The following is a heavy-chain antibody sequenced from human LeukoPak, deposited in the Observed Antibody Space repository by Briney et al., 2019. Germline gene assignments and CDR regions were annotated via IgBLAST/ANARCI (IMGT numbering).Heavy chain of an antibody. J-gene: IGHJ4*02. CDR3: ARDPGSGSYYIEYYFDY. V-gene: IGHV4-59*12. Sequence: SETLSLTCTVSGGSISSYYWSWIRQPPGKGLEWIGYIYYSGSTNYKPSLKSRVTISVDTSKNQFSLKLSSVTAADTAVYYCARDPGSGSYYIEYYFDYWGQGTLVTVSS. CDR1: GGSISSYY. D-gene: IGHD3-10*01. CDR2: IYYSGST.